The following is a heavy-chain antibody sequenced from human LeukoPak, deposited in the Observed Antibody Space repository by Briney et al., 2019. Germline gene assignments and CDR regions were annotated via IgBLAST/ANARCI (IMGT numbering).Heavy chain of an antibody. V-gene: IGHV3-11*01. CDR1: GFTFSDHY. CDR2: ISNSGSLK. J-gene: IGHJ4*02. Sequence: PGGSLRLSCAASGFTFSDHYMSWFRQAPGKGLEWVSYISNSGSLKYYADSVKGRFTISRDNAKNSLYLQMNSLRAEDTAVYYCAKALLRFLEWFVFDYWGQGTLVTVSS. D-gene: IGHD3-3*01. CDR3: AKALLRFLEWFVFDY.